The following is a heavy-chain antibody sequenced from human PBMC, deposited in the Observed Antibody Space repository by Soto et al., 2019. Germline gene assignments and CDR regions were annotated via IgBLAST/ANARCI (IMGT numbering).Heavy chain of an antibody. Sequence: QVQLVQSGAEVKKPGASVKVSCKASGYTFTSYGISWVRQAPGQGLEWMGWISAYNGNTNYAQKLQGRVTMTTDTYTSTAYMELRSLRSDDTAGYYCARDILGSGWYGDAFDIWGQGTMVTVSS. CDR3: ARDILGSGWYGDAFDI. CDR1: GYTFTSYG. J-gene: IGHJ3*02. CDR2: ISAYNGNT. V-gene: IGHV1-18*01. D-gene: IGHD6-19*01.